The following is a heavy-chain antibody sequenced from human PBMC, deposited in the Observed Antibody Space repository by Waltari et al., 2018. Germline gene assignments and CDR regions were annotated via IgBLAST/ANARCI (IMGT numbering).Heavy chain of an antibody. D-gene: IGHD3-3*01. V-gene: IGHV7-4-1*02. CDR2: INTNTGNP. CDR3: ARGGVLRFLEAFDY. CDR1: GGTFSSYA. J-gene: IGHJ4*02. Sequence: VQLVQSGAEVKKPGSSVKVSCKASGGTFSSYAISWVRQAPGQGLEWMGGINTNTGNPTYAQGFTGRFVFSLDTSVSTAYLQISSLKAEDTAVYYCARGGVLRFLEAFDYWGQGTLVTVSS.